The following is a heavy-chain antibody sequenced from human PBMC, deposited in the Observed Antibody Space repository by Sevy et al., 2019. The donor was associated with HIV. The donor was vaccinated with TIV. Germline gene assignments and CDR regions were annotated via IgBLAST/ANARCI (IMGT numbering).Heavy chain of an antibody. CDR2: ISYDGSNK. V-gene: IGHV3-30*04. Sequence: GGSLRLSCAASGFIFSSNAMHWVRQAPGKGLEWVSVISYDGSNKEYADSVKGRFTISRENAKNTLYLKMKSPRPEDTAVCYCARVPGAVIAAGPYHFDYWAQGTLVTVSS. D-gene: IGHD6-13*01. J-gene: IGHJ4*02. CDR3: ARVPGAVIAAGPYHFDY. CDR1: GFIFSSNA.